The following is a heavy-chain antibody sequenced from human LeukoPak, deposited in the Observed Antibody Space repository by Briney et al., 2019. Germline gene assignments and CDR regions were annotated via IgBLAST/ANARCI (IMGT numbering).Heavy chain of an antibody. CDR2: IYYTETT. J-gene: IGHJ4*02. D-gene: IGHD2-8*01. Sequence: SETLSLTCTVSGASISSSNYYWGWIRQPPGKGLEWIASIYYTETTFYNPSLKSRVTISVDTSRNQFSLKLSSVTAADTAIYYCARYFCPNGLCSHFDYWGQGTLVTVSS. CDR3: ARYFCPNGLCSHFDY. V-gene: IGHV4-39*07. CDR1: GASISSSNYY.